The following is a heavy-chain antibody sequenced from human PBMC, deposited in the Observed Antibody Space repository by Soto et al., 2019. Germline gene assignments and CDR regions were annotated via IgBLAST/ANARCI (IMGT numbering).Heavy chain of an antibody. Sequence: ASVKVSCKASGYTFTSYGISWVRQAPGQGLEWMGWISAYNGNTNYAQKLQGRVTMTTDTSTSTAYMELRSLRSDDTAVYYCAREANYDFWSGHPVHYYYYYMDVWGKGTTVTVSS. CDR3: AREANYDFWSGHPVHYYYYYMDV. CDR1: GYTFTSYG. CDR2: ISAYNGNT. V-gene: IGHV1-18*01. J-gene: IGHJ6*03. D-gene: IGHD3-3*01.